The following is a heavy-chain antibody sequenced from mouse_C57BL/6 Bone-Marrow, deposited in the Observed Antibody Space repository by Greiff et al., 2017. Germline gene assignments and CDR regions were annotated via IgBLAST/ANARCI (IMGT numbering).Heavy chain of an antibody. J-gene: IGHJ3*01. Sequence: EVQLKQSGAELVRPGASVKLSCTASGFNIKDDYMHWVKQRPEPGLEWIGWIDPENGDTEYASKFQGKATITVDTSSNTAYRQLSSLTSEDTAVYYCTRIAYWGQGTRVTVTA. V-gene: IGHV14-4*01. CDR2: IDPENGDT. CDR1: GFNIKDDY. CDR3: TRIAY.